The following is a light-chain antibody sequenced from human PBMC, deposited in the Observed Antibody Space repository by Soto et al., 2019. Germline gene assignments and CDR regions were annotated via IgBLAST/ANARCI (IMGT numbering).Light chain of an antibody. CDR2: GAS. V-gene: IGKV3-20*01. CDR3: QQYGSSPPWT. J-gene: IGKJ1*01. CDR1: QSINSRY. Sequence: IVLPQSPATLSLSPGERATLSCRASQSINSRYLAWYQQKPGQAPRLLIYGASNRATGVPDRFSGSGSGTDFTLSISRLEPEDFAVYYCQQYGSSPPWTFGQGTKVDI.